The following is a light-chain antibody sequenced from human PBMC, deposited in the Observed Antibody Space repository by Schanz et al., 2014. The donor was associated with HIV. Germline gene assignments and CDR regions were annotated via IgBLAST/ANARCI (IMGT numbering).Light chain of an antibody. CDR1: SGHSSYA. V-gene: IGLV4-69*01. CDR2: LNSDGSH. CDR3: QTWGTGIVV. Sequence: QLVLTQSPSASASLGASVKLTCTLSSGHSSYAIAWHQQQPEKGPRYLMKLNSDGSHSKGDGIPDRFSGSSSGAERYLTISSLQSEDEADYYCQTWGTGIVVFGGGIKVTVL. J-gene: IGLJ2*01.